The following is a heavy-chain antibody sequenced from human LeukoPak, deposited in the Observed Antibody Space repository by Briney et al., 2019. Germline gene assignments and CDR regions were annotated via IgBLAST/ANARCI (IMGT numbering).Heavy chain of an antibody. CDR1: GFTFSSYG. Sequence: GGSLRLSCAASGFTFSSYGMSWVRQAPGKGLEWVANIKQDGSEKYYVDSVKGRFTISRDNAKNSLYLKMNSLRAEDTAVYCCARASGYSYADYWGQGTLVTVSS. CDR2: IKQDGSEK. D-gene: IGHD5-18*01. V-gene: IGHV3-7*01. J-gene: IGHJ4*02. CDR3: ARASGYSYADY.